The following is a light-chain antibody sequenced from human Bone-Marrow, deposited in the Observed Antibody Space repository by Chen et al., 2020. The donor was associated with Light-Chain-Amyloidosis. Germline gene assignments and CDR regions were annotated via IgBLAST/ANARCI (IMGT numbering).Light chain of an antibody. CDR1: QTISSNY. Sequence: EIVLTQSPGTLSLSPGEGANLSCRASQTISSNYLTWYQQKFGQAPRLLIYGSSSRATGIPDRFAGSGSGTECTLTINGLEHEDFERYYCQEYGTSALTFGGGTEVEIK. V-gene: IGKV3-20*01. CDR3: QEYGTSALT. CDR2: GSS. J-gene: IGKJ4*01.